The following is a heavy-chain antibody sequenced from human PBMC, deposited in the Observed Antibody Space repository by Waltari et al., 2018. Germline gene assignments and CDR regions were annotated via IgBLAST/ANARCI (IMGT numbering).Heavy chain of an antibody. Sequence: QVQLVQSGAEVKKPGASVKVSCKASGYTFTGYYMHWVRQAPGQGRECMGWINPNSGGTNYAQKCQGRGTRTRDTSISTAYMELSRLRSDDTAVYYCARDVVVVAATYYGMDVWGQGTTVTVSS. D-gene: IGHD2-15*01. CDR3: ARDVVVVAATYYGMDV. J-gene: IGHJ6*02. CDR1: GYTFTGYY. CDR2: INPNSGGT. V-gene: IGHV1-2*02.